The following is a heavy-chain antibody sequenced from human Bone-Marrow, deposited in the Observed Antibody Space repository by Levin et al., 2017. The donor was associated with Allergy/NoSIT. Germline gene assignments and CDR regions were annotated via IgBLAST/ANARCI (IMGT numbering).Heavy chain of an antibody. V-gene: IGHV4-59*08. CDR1: GGSISDYY. CDR3: ARGRVPNT. CDR2: FYYSGST. Sequence: SQTLSLTCTVSGGSISDYYWSWIRQPPGKGLESIGYFYYSGSTDYNPSLKSRVTISVDTSKNQVSLKLTSVTAADTAVYYCARGRVPNTWGQGTLVTVSS. D-gene: IGHD3-16*01. J-gene: IGHJ5*02.